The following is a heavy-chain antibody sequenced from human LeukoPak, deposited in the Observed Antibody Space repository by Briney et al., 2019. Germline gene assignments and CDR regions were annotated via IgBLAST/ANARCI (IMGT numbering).Heavy chain of an antibody. CDR1: GFTFSKAW. V-gene: IGHV3-15*01. CDR2: IKSKTDGGTT. J-gene: IGHJ4*02. Sequence: GGSLRLSCAASGFTFSKAWMSWVRQAPGKGLEWVGRIKSKTDGGTTDYAAPVKGRFTISRDDSKNTLYLQMNSLKTEDTAVYYCTTQRYCSGGSCSDYWGQGTLVTVSS. D-gene: IGHD2-15*01. CDR3: TTQRYCSGGSCSDY.